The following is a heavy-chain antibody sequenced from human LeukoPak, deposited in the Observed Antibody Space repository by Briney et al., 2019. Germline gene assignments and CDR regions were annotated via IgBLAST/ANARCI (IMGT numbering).Heavy chain of an antibody. CDR3: ARAYGDRTSDAFDI. J-gene: IGHJ3*02. CDR1: GGSFSGYY. Sequence: SETLSLTCAVYGGSFSGYYWSWIRQPPGKGLEWIGEINHSGSTNYNPSLKSRVTISVDTSKNQFSLKLSSVTAADTAVYYCARAYGDRTSDAFDIWGQGTMVTVSS. V-gene: IGHV4-34*01. CDR2: INHSGST. D-gene: IGHD4-17*01.